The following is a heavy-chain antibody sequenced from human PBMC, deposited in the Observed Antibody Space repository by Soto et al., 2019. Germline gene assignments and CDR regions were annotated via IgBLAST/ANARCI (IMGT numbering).Heavy chain of an antibody. CDR3: TTKMITFGGVIDTYYFDY. CDR1: GFTFSNAW. CDR2: IKSKTDGGTT. J-gene: IGHJ4*02. Sequence: PGGSLRLSCAASGFTFSNAWMNWVRQAPGKGLEWVGRIKSKTDGGTTDYAAPVKGRFTIPRDDSKNTLYLQMNSLKTEDTAVYYCTTKMITFGGVIDTYYFDYWGQGTLVTVSS. D-gene: IGHD3-16*02. V-gene: IGHV3-15*07.